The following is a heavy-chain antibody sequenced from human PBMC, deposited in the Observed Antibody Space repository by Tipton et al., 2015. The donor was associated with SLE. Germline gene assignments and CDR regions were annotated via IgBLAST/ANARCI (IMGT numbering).Heavy chain of an antibody. CDR1: GGSIRDYC. CDR2: IYYTGNI. D-gene: IGHD1-26*01. V-gene: IGHV4-59*01. J-gene: IGHJ2*01. Sequence: TLSLTCTVSGGSIRDYCWSWIRQPPGKGLEWIGYIYYTGNITFNPSLKSRVSTSLDTSKNQISLKLTSVTTADTAMYYCAKADGVVGGQVPYWYFDLWGRGSLVTVSS. CDR3: AKADGVVGGQVPYWYFDL.